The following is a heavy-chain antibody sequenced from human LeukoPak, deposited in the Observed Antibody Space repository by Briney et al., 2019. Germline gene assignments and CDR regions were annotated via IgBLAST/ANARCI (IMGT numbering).Heavy chain of an antibody. Sequence: SETLSLSRAVSGVSIRSYWLGWVRQPAGKGLEWIGRICATGCTKFNPSLKSRLTMSMDTSTNPLSLKLSLTLTSVTAADTAVYFCARQGYTSSYYFRDFWRQGTLVTVS. CDR3: ARQGYTSSYYFRDF. D-gene: IGHD1-26*01. CDR1: GVSIRSYW. CDR2: ICATGCT. J-gene: IGHJ4*02. V-gene: IGHV4-59*10.